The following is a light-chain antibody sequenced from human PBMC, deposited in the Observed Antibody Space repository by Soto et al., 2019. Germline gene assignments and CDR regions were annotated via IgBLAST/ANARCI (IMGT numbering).Light chain of an antibody. CDR2: DVS. CDR1: SSDIGDSNF. CDR3: SSYAGSYNYV. V-gene: IGLV2-14*01. J-gene: IGLJ1*01. Sequence: QSVLAQPASVSGSPGQSITISCTGTSSDIGDSNFVSWYQHHPGKAPKLLIYDVSDRPSRISSRFSGSKSGNTASLTVSGLQAEDEADYYCSSYAGSYNYVFGTGTKVTVL.